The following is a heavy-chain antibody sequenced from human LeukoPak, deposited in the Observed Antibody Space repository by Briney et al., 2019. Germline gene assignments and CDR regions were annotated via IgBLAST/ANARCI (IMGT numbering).Heavy chain of an antibody. CDR3: ARAIVVVVAATPGFAFDI. D-gene: IGHD2-15*01. Sequence: GASVKVSCKASGYTFTSYYMHWVRQAPGQGLEWMGGIIPIFGTANYAQKFQGRVTITADESTSTAYMELSSLRSEDTAVYYCARAIVVVVAATPGFAFDIWGQGTMVTVSS. V-gene: IGHV1-69*13. CDR2: IIPIFGTA. CDR1: GYTFTSYY. J-gene: IGHJ3*02.